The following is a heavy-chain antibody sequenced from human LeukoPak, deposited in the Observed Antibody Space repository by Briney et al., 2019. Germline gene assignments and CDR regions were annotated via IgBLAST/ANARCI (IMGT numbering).Heavy chain of an antibody. J-gene: IGHJ4*02. CDR2: ISFSNSTL. CDR1: GFNVSYYS. V-gene: IGHV3-48*04. D-gene: IGHD5-12*01. Sequence: GGSLRLSCAASGFNVSYYSMNWVRQAPGKGLEWVSYISFSNSTLYYADYVRGRFTISRDNAKNSLSLQMNSLRAEDTAVYYCAGGGATSFDYWGQGILVTVSS. CDR3: AGGGATSFDY.